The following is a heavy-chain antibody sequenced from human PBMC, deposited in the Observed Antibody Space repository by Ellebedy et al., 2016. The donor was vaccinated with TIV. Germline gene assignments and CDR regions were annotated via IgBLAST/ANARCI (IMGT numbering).Heavy chain of an antibody. J-gene: IGHJ1*01. CDR1: GFTLSNYW. CDR3: ARAPRQNSGYQEYFQH. Sequence: GESLKISCAASGFTLSNYWMSWVRQAPGQGLEWVANINQDGSVKKYVGSVKGRFIISKDGAENSLYLQMNSLRAEDTAVYYCARAPRQNSGYQEYFQHWGQGTLVTVSS. D-gene: IGHD3-22*01. CDR2: INQDGSVK. V-gene: IGHV3-7*03.